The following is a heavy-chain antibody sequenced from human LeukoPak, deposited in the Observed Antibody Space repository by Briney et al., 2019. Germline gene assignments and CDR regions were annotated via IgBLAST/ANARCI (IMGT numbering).Heavy chain of an antibody. D-gene: IGHD2-15*01. Sequence: GGSLRLACAVSGFTFTNYYMSWVRQAPGKGLEWVANINQVGTETFYVDSVKGRFTISRDNAKNSLYLQMSSLRAEDTAVYYCAQLLLRGPTAWGQGTLVTVSS. CDR1: GFTFTNYY. CDR3: AQLLLRGPTA. CDR2: INQVGTET. V-gene: IGHV3-7*01. J-gene: IGHJ4*02.